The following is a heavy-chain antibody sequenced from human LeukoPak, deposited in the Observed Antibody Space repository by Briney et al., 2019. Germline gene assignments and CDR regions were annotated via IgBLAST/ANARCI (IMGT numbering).Heavy chain of an antibody. V-gene: IGHV4-59*12. CDR3: ARDHSSSSEDY. CDR1: GGSISSYY. CDR2: IYYSGST. Sequence: SETLSLTCTVSGGSISSYYWSWIRQPPGKGLEWIGYIYYSGSTNYNPSLKSRVTISVDTSKNQFSLKLNSVTAADTAVYYCARDHSSSSEDYWGQGALVTVSS. J-gene: IGHJ4*02. D-gene: IGHD6-13*01.